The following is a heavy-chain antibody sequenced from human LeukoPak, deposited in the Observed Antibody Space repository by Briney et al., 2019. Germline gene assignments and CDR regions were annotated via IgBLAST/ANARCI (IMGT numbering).Heavy chain of an antibody. CDR2: IFYSGST. D-gene: IGHD6-13*01. Sequence: SETLSLTCTVSGGSISGYYWSWIRQPPGKGLEWIGYIFYSGSTNYNPSLKSRVTTSVDTSKIQFSLRLSSVTAADTAVYYCARQGYSNSYYYMDVWGDGTTVTVSS. CDR3: ARQGYSNSYYYMDV. J-gene: IGHJ6*03. V-gene: IGHV4-59*08. CDR1: GGSISGYY.